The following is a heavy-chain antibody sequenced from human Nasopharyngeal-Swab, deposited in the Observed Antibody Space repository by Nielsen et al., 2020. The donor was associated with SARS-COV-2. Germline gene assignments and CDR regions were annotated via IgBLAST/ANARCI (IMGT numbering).Heavy chain of an antibody. D-gene: IGHD3-10*01. Sequence: WIRQPPGKGLEWIGSIYYSGSTYYNPSLKRRGTISVETAKNKFSLKLSSETAADTAVYYCAPYGSGSYGVYWGQGTLVTVSS. V-gene: IGHV4-39*01. J-gene: IGHJ4*02. CDR2: IYYSGST. CDR3: APYGSGSYGVY.